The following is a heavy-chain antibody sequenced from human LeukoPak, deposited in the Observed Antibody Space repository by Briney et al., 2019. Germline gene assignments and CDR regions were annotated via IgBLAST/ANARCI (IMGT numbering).Heavy chain of an antibody. V-gene: IGHV4-34*01. Sequence: PSETLSLTCVVYGGSFSGYYWSWIRQPPGKGLEWIGEINHSGSSNYNPFLMSRVTISVDTSKNQFSLKLSSVTAADTAVYYCARSITMGDDYYYYGMDVWGQGTTVTVSS. CDR1: GGSFSGYY. D-gene: IGHD3-10*01. CDR3: ARSITMGDDYYYYGMDV. J-gene: IGHJ6*02. CDR2: INHSGSS.